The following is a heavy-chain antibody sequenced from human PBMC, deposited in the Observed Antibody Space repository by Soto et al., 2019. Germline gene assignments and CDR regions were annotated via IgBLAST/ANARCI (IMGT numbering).Heavy chain of an antibody. V-gene: IGHV1-18*01. CDR2: ISAYNGNT. CDR3: ARGHSSSWYGCYYYGMDV. Sequence: ASVKVSCKASGYAFTSYGISWVRQAPGQGLEWMGWISAYNGNTNYAQKLQGRVTMTTDTSTSTAYMELRSLRSDDTAVYYCARGHSSSWYGCYYYGMDVWGQGTTVTVSS. J-gene: IGHJ6*02. CDR1: GYAFTSYG. D-gene: IGHD6-13*01.